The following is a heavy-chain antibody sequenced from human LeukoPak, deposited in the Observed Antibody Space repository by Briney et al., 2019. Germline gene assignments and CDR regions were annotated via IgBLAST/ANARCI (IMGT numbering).Heavy chain of an antibody. D-gene: IGHD3-9*01. J-gene: IGHJ4*02. CDR3: AKDDYDILTGYESFDY. CDR2: INWDGGVT. V-gene: IGHV3-43*01. Sequence: PGGSLRLSCAASGFTFDDHTMYWVRQTPGKGLEWVSLINWDGGVTYYMDSVKGRFTISRDNSKNTLYLQMNSLRAEDTAVYYCAKDDYDILTGYESFDYWGQGTLVTVSS. CDR1: GFTFDDHT.